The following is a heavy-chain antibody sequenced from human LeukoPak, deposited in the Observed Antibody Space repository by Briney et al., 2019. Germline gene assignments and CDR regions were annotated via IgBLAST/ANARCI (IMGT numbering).Heavy chain of an antibody. CDR2: IKEDGSET. CDR1: GFTFTTYW. CDR3: ARDYYGVTPGGMDV. J-gene: IGHJ6*02. V-gene: IGHV3-7*05. D-gene: IGHD4-23*01. Sequence: PGGSLRLSCAASGFTFTTYWMTWVRQAPGRGLEWVANIKEDGSETYYVDSVKGRFTISRDNAKNSLYLQMNSLRAEDTAVYYCARDYYGVTPGGMDVWGQGTTVTVSS.